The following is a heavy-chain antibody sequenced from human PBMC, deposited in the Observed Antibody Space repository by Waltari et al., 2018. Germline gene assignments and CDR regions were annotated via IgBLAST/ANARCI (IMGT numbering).Heavy chain of an antibody. J-gene: IGHJ3*01. D-gene: IGHD3-16*01. V-gene: IGHV3-53*02. CDR2: IYAGGGS. Sequence: EVQLVETGGALIHPGGSLRLSCAASEFIVRNNYMAWVRQAPGKGLEWFSVIYAGGGSDSADSVRGRFTISRDNSKNTLYLEMNALRPDDTAVYYCTTLGAYLGAFEVWGRGTMVTVSS. CDR3: TTLGAYLGAFEV. CDR1: EFIVRNNY.